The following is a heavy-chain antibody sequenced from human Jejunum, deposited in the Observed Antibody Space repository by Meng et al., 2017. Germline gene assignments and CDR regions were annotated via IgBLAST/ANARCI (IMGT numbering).Heavy chain of an antibody. D-gene: IGHD1-26*01. CDR1: GDSFNSPDYY. V-gene: IGHV4-30-4*01. CDR3: ARSPYSGSALPFFDY. Sequence: QVPLQESGPVLVKPSQNLSLTCTVSGDSFNSPDYYWSWIRQPPEKGLEWIGYIYYSGSTYYNPSLKSRVSISGDTSNKQFSLKLTSVTAADTAVYYCARSPYSGSALPFFDYWGQGSLVTVSS. J-gene: IGHJ4*02. CDR2: IYYSGST.